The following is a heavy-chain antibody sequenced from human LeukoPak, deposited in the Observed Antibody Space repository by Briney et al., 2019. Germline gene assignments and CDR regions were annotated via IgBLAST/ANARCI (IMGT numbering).Heavy chain of an antibody. J-gene: IGHJ6*02. CDR1: GYTFTSYG. D-gene: IGHD3-16*01. Sequence: ASVKVSCKASGYTFTSYGISWVRQAPGQGLEWMGWISAYNGNTNYAQKLQGRVTMTTDTSTSTAYMELRSLRSDDTAVYYCARETALAVGYYYGMDVWGQGTTVTVSS. V-gene: IGHV1-18*01. CDR2: ISAYNGNT. CDR3: ARETALAVGYYYGMDV.